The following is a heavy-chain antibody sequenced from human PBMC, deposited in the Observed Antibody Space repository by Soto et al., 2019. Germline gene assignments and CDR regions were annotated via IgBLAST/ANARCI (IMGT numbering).Heavy chain of an antibody. CDR2: IYYSGST. D-gene: IGHD3-3*01. CDR3: ASLRYYDFWSGYYTFDY. CDR1: GGSISSSSYY. Sequence: SETLSLTCTVSGGSISSSSYYWGWIRQPPGKGLERIGSIYYSGSTYYNPSLKSRVTISVDTSKNQFSLKLSSVTAADTAVYYCASLRYYDFWSGYYTFDYWGQGTLVTVSS. V-gene: IGHV4-39*01. J-gene: IGHJ4*02.